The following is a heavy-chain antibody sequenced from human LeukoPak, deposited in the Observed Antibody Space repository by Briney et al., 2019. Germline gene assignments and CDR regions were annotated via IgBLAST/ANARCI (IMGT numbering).Heavy chain of an antibody. V-gene: IGHV3-23*01. D-gene: IGHD2-15*01. Sequence: PGASLRLSCEVSGFTIYNFGMSWVRQAPGKGLEWVSTISGGSGIIHYADSVKGRFTISRDKSTLSLQMDSLRAEDTAVYFCVKGRGGNPRYYFDQWGQGALVTVSP. J-gene: IGHJ4*02. CDR2: ISGGSGII. CDR1: GFTIYNFG. CDR3: VKGRGGNPRYYFDQ.